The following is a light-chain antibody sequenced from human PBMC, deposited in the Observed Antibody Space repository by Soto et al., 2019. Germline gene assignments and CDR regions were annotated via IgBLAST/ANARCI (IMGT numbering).Light chain of an antibody. Sequence: EVVLTQSPGTLSFSPGERATLSCSASQSVGNSYLAWYQQKPGQAPRVLIYGTSTSATGIPDRFSGSGSGTDFTLTISRLEPEDFAVYYCQQYTTSSWTFGQGTKVEIE. CDR2: GTS. CDR3: QQYTTSSWT. CDR1: QSVGNSY. J-gene: IGKJ1*01. V-gene: IGKV3-20*01.